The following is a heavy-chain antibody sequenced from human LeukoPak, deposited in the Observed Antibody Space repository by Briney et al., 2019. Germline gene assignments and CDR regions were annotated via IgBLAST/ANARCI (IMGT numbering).Heavy chain of an antibody. J-gene: IGHJ4*02. V-gene: IGHV3-43*01. Sequence: GESLKISCKGSGYIFDDYTMHWVRQAPGKGLEWVSLISWDGDITYYADSVQGRFAISRDNNKNSLYLQMNSLRTEDTALYYCAKDAELDYWGQGTLVTVSS. CDR3: AKDAELDY. CDR2: ISWDGDIT. CDR1: GYIFDDYT.